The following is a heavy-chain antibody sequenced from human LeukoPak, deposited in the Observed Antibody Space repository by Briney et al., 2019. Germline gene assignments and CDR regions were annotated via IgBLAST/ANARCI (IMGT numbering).Heavy chain of an antibody. J-gene: IGHJ4*02. D-gene: IGHD2-15*01. CDR2: IIPIFGTA. CDR1: GGTSSSYA. V-gene: IGHV1-69*05. CDR3: ARDRGDIVTHYYFDY. Sequence: SVKVSCKASGGTSSSYAISWVRQAPGQGLEWMGGIIPIFGTANYAQKFQGRVTITTDESTSTAYMELSSLRSEDTAVYYCARDRGDIVTHYYFDYWGQGTLVTVSS.